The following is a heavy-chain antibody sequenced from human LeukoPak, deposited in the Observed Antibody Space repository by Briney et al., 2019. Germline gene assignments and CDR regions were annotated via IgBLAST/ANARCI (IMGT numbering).Heavy chain of an antibody. J-gene: IGHJ4*02. CDR3: AKSQDGGRLFHFDY. CDR2: ISGSGGST. Sequence: GGSLRFSCAASGFTFSSYAMSWVRQAPGKGLEWVSVISGSGGSTYSADSVKGRFTISRDNSKNALYLQMNSLRAEDTAVYFCAKSQDGGRLFHFDYWGQGTLVTVSS. V-gene: IGHV3-23*01. CDR1: GFTFSSYA. D-gene: IGHD1-26*01.